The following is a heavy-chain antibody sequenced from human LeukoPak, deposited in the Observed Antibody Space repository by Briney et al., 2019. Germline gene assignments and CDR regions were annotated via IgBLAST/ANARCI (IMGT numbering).Heavy chain of an antibody. CDR1: GYTFTSYA. D-gene: IGHD3-3*01. CDR2: INTNTGNP. J-gene: IGHJ4*02. Sequence: ASVKVSCKASGYTFTSYAMNWVRQAPGQGLEWMGWINTNTGNPAYAQGFTGRFVFSLDTSVSTAYLQISSLKAEDTAVYYCASERYDFWSGYSSFDYWGQGTLVTVSS. V-gene: IGHV7-4-1*02. CDR3: ASERYDFWSGYSSFDY.